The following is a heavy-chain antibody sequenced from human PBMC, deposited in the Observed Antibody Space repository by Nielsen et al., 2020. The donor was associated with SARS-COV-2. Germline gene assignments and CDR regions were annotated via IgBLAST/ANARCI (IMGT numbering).Heavy chain of an antibody. Sequence: ASVKVSCKASGYTFTSYYMHWVRQAPGQGLEWMGIINPSGGSTSYAQKFQGRVTMTRDTSTSTVYMELSSLRSEDTAVYYCASNRAGYEGYYEFWIGYSPAYYGMDVWGQGTTVTVS. V-gene: IGHV1-46*01. CDR2: INPSGGST. CDR3: ASNRAGYEGYYEFWIGYSPAYYGMDV. D-gene: IGHD3-3*01. J-gene: IGHJ6*02. CDR1: GYTFTSYY.